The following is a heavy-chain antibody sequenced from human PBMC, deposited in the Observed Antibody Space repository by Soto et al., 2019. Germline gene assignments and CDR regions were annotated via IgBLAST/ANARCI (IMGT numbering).Heavy chain of an antibody. V-gene: IGHV1-18*04. CDR1: GYTFTSYG. J-gene: IGHJ4*02. CDR3: ARDHRDSSGWYFDY. CDR2: ISAYNGNT. Sequence: ASVKVSCKASGYTFTSYGISGVRQAPGQGLEWMGWISAYNGNTNYAQKLQGRVTMTTDTSASTAYMELRSLRSDDTAVYYCARDHRDSSGWYFDYWGQGTLVTVSS. D-gene: IGHD6-19*01.